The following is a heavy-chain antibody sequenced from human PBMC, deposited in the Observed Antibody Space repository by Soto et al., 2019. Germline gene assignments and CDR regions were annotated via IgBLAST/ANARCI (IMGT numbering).Heavy chain of an antibody. Sequence: QVQLQESGPGLVKPSETLALTCTVSGSSISSYYWSWIRQPPGKGLEWLWYILYTGNTNYSPSLKIRVTMSVDTSKNQVSLKLSAVTAADTAVYFCARAAYGSGSYYAPYYYYAMDVWGQGTTVTVSS. D-gene: IGHD3-10*01. V-gene: IGHV4-59*01. CDR2: ILYTGNT. CDR3: ARAAYGSGSYYAPYYYYAMDV. J-gene: IGHJ6*02. CDR1: GSSISSYY.